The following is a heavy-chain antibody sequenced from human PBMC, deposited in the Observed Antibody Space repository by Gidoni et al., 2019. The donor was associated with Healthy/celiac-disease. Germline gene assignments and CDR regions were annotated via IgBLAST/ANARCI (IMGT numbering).Heavy chain of an antibody. CDR2: ISYSGST. D-gene: IGHD5-12*01. V-gene: IGHV4-31*03. CDR3: ARGFQWLRYLGSWFDP. Sequence: QVQLQESGPGLVKPSQPLSLTCTVSGGSISSGGYYWSWIRQPPGKGLEWIGYISYSGSTYYNPSLKSRVTISVDTSKNQFSLKLSSVTAADTAVYYCARGFQWLRYLGSWFDPWGQGTLVTVSS. CDR1: GGSISSGGYY. J-gene: IGHJ5*02.